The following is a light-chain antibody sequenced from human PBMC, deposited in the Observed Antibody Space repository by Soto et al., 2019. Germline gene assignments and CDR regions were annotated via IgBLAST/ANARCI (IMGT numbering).Light chain of an antibody. J-gene: IGLJ2*01. V-gene: IGLV1-40*01. CDR1: RSNIGAGYD. CDR2: GNS. CDR3: QSYDSSLSDSV. Sequence: QSVLTQPPSVSGAPGQGVTISCTGSRSNIGAGYDVHWYQQLPGTAPKLLIYGNSNRPSGVPDRFSGSKSGTSASLAITGLQAEDQADYYCQSYDSSLSDSVFGGGTKLTVL.